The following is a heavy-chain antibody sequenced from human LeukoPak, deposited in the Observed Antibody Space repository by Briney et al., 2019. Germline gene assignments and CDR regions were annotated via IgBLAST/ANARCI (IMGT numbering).Heavy chain of an antibody. D-gene: IGHD6-19*01. J-gene: IGHJ3*02. CDR3: ARSPFEAVAGGAFDI. CDR1: GYSFTSYW. V-gene: IGHV5-10-1*01. CDR2: IDPRDSYT. Sequence: GESLKISCKGSGYSFTSYWISWVRQMPGKGLEWMGRIDPRDSYTNYSPSFQGHVTISADKSISTAYLQWSSLKASDTAMYYCARSPFEAVAGGAFDIWGQGTMVTVSS.